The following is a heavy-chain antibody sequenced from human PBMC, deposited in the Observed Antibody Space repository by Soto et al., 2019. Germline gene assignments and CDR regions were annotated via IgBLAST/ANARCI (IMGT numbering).Heavy chain of an antibody. V-gene: IGHV3-23*01. D-gene: IGHD3-9*01. CDR1: GFTFRSFA. CDR2: ISGSGGGT. Sequence: QPGGSLRLSCAASGFTFRSFAMGWVRQAPGKGLEWVSGISGSGGGTYYADSVKGRFTISRDNSKNTLYLQMNTLRVEDTAIYYCAKGYFDWLSHVYFDYWGQGTLVTVSS. J-gene: IGHJ4*02. CDR3: AKGYFDWLSHVYFDY.